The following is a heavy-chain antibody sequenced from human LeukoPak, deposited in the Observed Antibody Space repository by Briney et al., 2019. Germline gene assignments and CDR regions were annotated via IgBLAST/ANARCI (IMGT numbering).Heavy chain of an antibody. V-gene: IGHV3-7*01. J-gene: IGHJ6*03. CDR3: ARDPTSVPRTFMDV. CDR2: IKQDGSEK. CDR1: GFTFGDYA. Sequence: GGSLRLSCTASGFTFGDYAMTWVRQAPGKGLEWVANIKQDGSEKYYVDSVKGRFTISRDNAKNSLYLQMNSLRAEDTAVYYCARDPTSVPRTFMDVWGKGTTVTVSS.